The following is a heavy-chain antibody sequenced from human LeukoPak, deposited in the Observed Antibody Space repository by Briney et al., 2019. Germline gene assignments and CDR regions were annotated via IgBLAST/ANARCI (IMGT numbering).Heavy chain of an antibody. CDR3: ARDNSVGDTAWWFDP. Sequence: ASVKVSCKASGYTFSNYNIHWLRQAPGQGLEWMGIINPSGGSTSYAQKFQGRVTMTRDMSTSTDYMELISLRSEDTAVYYCARDNSVGDTAWWFDPWGQGTLVTVSS. CDR1: GYTFSNYN. D-gene: IGHD1-26*01. V-gene: IGHV1-46*01. J-gene: IGHJ5*02. CDR2: INPSGGST.